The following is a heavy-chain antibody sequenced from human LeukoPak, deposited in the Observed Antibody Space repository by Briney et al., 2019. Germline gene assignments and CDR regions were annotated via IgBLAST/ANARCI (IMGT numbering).Heavy chain of an antibody. V-gene: IGHV3-30*03. D-gene: IGHD6-13*01. CDR1: GFSFSNYW. CDR2: ISYDGSNK. J-gene: IGHJ4*02. Sequence: GGSLRLSCAASGFSFSNYWMSWVRQAPGKGLEWVAVISYDGSNKYYADSVKGRFTISRDNSKNTLYLQMNSLRAEDTAVYYCARAAAAGTLGGYYFDYWGQGTLVTVSS. CDR3: ARAAAAGTLGGYYFDY.